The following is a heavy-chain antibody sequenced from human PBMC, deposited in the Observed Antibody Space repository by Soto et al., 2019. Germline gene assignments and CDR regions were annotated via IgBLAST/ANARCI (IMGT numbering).Heavy chain of an antibody. CDR1: CGSFRGYY. Sequence: QVQLQQWGAGLLKPSETLSLTCAVYCGSFRGYYWSWIRQPPGKGLEWIGEINHSGSTNYNPSFKSRVTMSVDTSKNQFSLKLSSVTAADTAVYYCARTSKFDCWGQGTLVTVSS. J-gene: IGHJ4*02. CDR3: ARTSKFDC. D-gene: IGHD6-6*01. CDR2: INHSGST. V-gene: IGHV4-34*01.